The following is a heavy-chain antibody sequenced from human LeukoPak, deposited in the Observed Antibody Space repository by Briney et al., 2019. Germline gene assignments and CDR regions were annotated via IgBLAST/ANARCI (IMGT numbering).Heavy chain of an antibody. V-gene: IGHV4-39*01. J-gene: IGHJ3*02. CDR1: GGSISSSSYY. Sequence: SETLSLTCTVSGGSISSSSYYWGWIRQPPGKGLEWIGSIYYSGSTYYNPSLKSRVTISVDTSKNQFSLKLSSVTAADTAVYYCARPAGYGVGYDSKAFDIWGQGTMVTVSS. D-gene: IGHD5-12*01. CDR2: IYYSGST. CDR3: ARPAGYGVGYDSKAFDI.